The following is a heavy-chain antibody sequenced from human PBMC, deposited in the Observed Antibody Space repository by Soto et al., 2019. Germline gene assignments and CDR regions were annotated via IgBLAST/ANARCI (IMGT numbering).Heavy chain of an antibody. Sequence: QVQLQESGPGLVKPSQTLSLTCTVSGGSISSGGYYWSWIRQHPGKVLEWIGYIYYSESTYYNPSLKSRVTIAVDTSKNQFSLKLSSVTAADTAVYYCAREGGIVGATAADYWGQGTLVTVSS. CDR1: GGSISSGGYY. CDR2: IYYSEST. V-gene: IGHV4-31*03. CDR3: AREGGIVGATAADY. J-gene: IGHJ4*02. D-gene: IGHD1-26*01.